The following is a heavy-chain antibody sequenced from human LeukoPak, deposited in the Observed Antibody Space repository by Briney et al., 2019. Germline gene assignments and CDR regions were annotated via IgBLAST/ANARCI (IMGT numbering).Heavy chain of an antibody. CDR1: GGSISSGGYS. Sequence: SQTLSLTCAVSGGSISSGGYSWSWIRQPAGKGLEWIGRIYTSGSSNYNTPLKSRVTMSVDTSKNQFSLKLSSVTAADTAVYYCARENEPAARSFDYWGQGTLVTVSS. CDR2: IYTSGSS. J-gene: IGHJ4*02. CDR3: ARENEPAARSFDY. D-gene: IGHD6-6*01. V-gene: IGHV4-61*02.